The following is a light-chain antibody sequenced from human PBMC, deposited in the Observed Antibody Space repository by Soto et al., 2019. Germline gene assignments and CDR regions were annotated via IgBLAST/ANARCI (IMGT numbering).Light chain of an antibody. CDR3: SSYTDIRTVV. V-gene: IGLV2-14*01. J-gene: IGLJ2*01. Sequence: QSALTQPASVSGSPGQSITISCTGTSSDIGTYNYVSWYQHHPGKAPKLIISEVSNRPSGVSNRFSGSKSGNTASLTISGLQAEDEADYYCSSYTDIRTVVFGGGTQLTVL. CDR2: EVS. CDR1: SSDIGTYNY.